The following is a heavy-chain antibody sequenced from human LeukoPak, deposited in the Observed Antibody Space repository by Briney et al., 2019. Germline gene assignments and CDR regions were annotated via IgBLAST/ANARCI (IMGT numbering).Heavy chain of an antibody. Sequence: PGGSLRLSCAASGFTFDDYAMRWVRQAPGKGLEWVSLISGDGGSTYYADSVKGRFTISRDNSKNSLYLQMNSLRTEDTALYYCAKDTGYCSGGSCYPLDYWGQGTLVTVSS. CDR2: ISGDGGST. V-gene: IGHV3-43*02. CDR3: AKDTGYCSGGSCYPLDY. D-gene: IGHD2-15*01. J-gene: IGHJ4*02. CDR1: GFTFDDYA.